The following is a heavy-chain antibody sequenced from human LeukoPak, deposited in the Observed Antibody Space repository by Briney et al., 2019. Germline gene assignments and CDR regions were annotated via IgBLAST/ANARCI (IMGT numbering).Heavy chain of an antibody. J-gene: IGHJ5*02. V-gene: IGHV4-39*01. CDR2: IYYSGST. CDR3: ARRYYDFWSPGGWFDP. D-gene: IGHD3-3*01. Sequence: SETLSLTCTVSGGSISSSSYYWGWIRQPPGKGLEWIGSIYYSGSTYHNPSLKSRVTISVDTSKNQFSLKLSSVTAADTAVYYCARRYYDFWSPGGWFDPWGQGTLVTVSS. CDR1: GGSISSSSYY.